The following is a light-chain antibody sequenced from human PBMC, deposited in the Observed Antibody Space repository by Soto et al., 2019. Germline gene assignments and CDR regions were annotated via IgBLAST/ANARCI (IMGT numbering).Light chain of an antibody. Sequence: QSVLTQPPSASGSPGQSVTISCTGTSGDVGGYNNVSWYQQHPGKAPKLMIYEVSKRPSGVPDRFSGSKSGNTASLTVSGLQAEDEADYYCSSYAGSNNLVFGGGTKVTVL. CDR3: SSYAGSNNLV. J-gene: IGLJ2*01. CDR1: SGDVGGYNN. V-gene: IGLV2-8*01. CDR2: EVS.